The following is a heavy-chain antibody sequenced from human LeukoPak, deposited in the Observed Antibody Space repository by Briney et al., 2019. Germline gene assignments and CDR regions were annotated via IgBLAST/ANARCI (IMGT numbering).Heavy chain of an antibody. CDR2: INPNSGGT. CDR1: GYTFTGYY. CDR3: ARVGPLRYFDWSPIDY. J-gene: IGHJ4*02. V-gene: IGHV1-2*02. Sequence: GASVKVSCKASGYTFTGYYMHWVRQAPGQGLEWMGWINPNSGGTNYAQKFQGRVTMTRDTSISTAYMELSRLRSDGTAVYYCARVGPLRYFDWSPIDYWGQGTLVTVSS. D-gene: IGHD3-9*01.